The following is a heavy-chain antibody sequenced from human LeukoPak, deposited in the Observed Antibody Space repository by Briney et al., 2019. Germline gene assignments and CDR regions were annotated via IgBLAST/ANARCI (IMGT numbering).Heavy chain of an antibody. D-gene: IGHD5-12*01. CDR1: GGSFSGYY. J-gene: IGHJ4*02. CDR3: ARVSGGYEPYSFDY. V-gene: IGHV4-34*01. Sequence: SETLSLTCAVYGGSFSGYYWSWIRQPPGKVREWIGEINHSGSTNYNPYLKSRVTISVDTSKNQCSLKLRSVTAADTAVYYCARVSGGYEPYSFDYWGQGTLVTVSS. CDR2: INHSGST.